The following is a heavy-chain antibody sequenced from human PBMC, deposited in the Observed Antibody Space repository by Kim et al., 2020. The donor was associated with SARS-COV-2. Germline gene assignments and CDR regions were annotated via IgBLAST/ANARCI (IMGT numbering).Heavy chain of an antibody. D-gene: IGHD1-1*01. V-gene: IGHV4-59*08. CDR2: IYYSGST. Sequence: SETLSLTCTVSGGSISSYYWSWIRQPPGKGLEWIGYIYYSGSTNYNPSLKSRATISVDTSKNQFSLKLSSVTAADTVVYYCARIGLGYNWNVSPRYDHYYLDYWGQGALVTVSS. CDR3: ARIGLGYNWNVSPRYDHYYLDY. J-gene: IGHJ4*02. CDR1: GGSISSYY.